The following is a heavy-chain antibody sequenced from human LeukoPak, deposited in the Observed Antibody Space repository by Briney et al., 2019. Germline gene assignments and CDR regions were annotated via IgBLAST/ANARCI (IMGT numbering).Heavy chain of an antibody. Sequence: GGSLRLSCAASGFTFSSYSMNWVRPAPGKGLEWVSSISSSSSYIYYADSVKGRFTISRDNVKNSLYLQMNSLRAEDTAVYYCARDLRSSGYYAFDYWGQGTLVTVSS. V-gene: IGHV3-21*01. CDR3: ARDLRSSGYYAFDY. CDR2: ISSSSSYI. D-gene: IGHD3-22*01. CDR1: GFTFSSYS. J-gene: IGHJ4*02.